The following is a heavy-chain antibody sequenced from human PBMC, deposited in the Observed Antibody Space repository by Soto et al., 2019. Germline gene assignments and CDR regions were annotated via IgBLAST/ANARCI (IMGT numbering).Heavy chain of an antibody. V-gene: IGHV1-18*04. CDR3: AKGGSAALIAPSGRDNWFDP. CDR1: GYTFTSYG. Sequence: VASVKVSCKASGYTFTSYGISWVRQAPGQGLEWMGWISAYNGNTNYAQKLQGRVTMTTDTSTSTAYMELNSLRPEDTAVYYCAKGGSAALIAPSGRDNWFDPWGQGTQVTVSS. CDR2: ISAYNGNT. J-gene: IGHJ5*02. D-gene: IGHD6-13*01.